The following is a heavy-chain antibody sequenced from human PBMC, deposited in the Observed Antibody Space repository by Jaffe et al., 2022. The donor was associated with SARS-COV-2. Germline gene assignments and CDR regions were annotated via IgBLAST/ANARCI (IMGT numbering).Heavy chain of an antibody. V-gene: IGHV3-21*01. CDR2: ITDSSRSI. CDR1: GFTFSNYN. Sequence: EVQLVESGGGLVEPGGSLRLSCAASGFTFSNYNMNWVRQAPGKGLEWVSSITDSSRSILYADSVKGRFTISRDNAGNSLYLQMNSLRADDTALYYCAKVRNSAWDFDYWGQGTLVTVSS. CDR3: AKVRNSAWDFDY. J-gene: IGHJ4*02. D-gene: IGHD6-19*01.